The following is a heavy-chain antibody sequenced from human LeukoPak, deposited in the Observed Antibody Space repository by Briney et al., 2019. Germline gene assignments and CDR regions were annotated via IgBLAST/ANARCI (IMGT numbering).Heavy chain of an antibody. CDR3: ARVPPGFGEFLYFDY. J-gene: IGHJ4*02. CDR1: DGSISSGGYS. V-gene: IGHV4-30-2*01. CDR2: IYHSGST. Sequence: SQTLSLTCAVSDGSISSGGYSWSWIRQPPGKGLEWIGYIYHSGSTYYNPSLKSRVTISVDRSKNQFSLKLSSVTAADTAVYYCARVPPGFGEFLYFDYRGQGTLVTVSS. D-gene: IGHD3-10*01.